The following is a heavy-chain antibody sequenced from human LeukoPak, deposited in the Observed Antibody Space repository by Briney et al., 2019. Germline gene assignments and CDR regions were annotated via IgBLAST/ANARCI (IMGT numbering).Heavy chain of an antibody. CDR2: ISGSGGST. CDR1: GFTFSSYA. CDR3: AKDRAVLLWFGELDHFDY. V-gene: IGHV3-23*01. Sequence: GGSLRLSCAASGFTFSSYAMSWVRQAPGKGLEWVSAISGSGGSTYYADSVKGRFTIPRDNSKNTLYLQMNSLRAEDTAVYYCAKDRAVLLWFGELDHFDYWGQGTLVTVSS. D-gene: IGHD3-10*01. J-gene: IGHJ4*02.